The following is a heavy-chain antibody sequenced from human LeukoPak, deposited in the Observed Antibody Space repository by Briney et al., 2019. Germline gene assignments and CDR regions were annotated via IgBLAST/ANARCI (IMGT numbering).Heavy chain of an antibody. CDR2: INPSGGST. Sequence: ASVKVSCKASGYTFTSYYMHWVRQAPGQGLGWMGIINPSGGSTSYAQKFQGRVTMTRDTSTSTVYMELSSLRSEDTAVYYCARVSTGPPTINNWFDPWGQGTLVTVSS. J-gene: IGHJ5*02. CDR1: GYTFTSYY. CDR3: ARVSTGPPTINNWFDP. V-gene: IGHV1-46*01.